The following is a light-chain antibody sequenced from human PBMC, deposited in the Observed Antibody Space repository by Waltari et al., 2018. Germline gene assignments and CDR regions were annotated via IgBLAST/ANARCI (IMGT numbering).Light chain of an antibody. CDR3: QHRINWPT. J-gene: IGKJ1*01. CDR1: QSVSSS. Sequence: EIVLTQSPGTLSLSPGERATPPCRASQSVSSSLAWYQHKPGRAPRLLIYDASKRATGIPARFSGSGSGTDFTLTISGLEPEDFAVYYCQHRINWPTFGQGTKVEIE. V-gene: IGKV3-11*01. CDR2: DAS.